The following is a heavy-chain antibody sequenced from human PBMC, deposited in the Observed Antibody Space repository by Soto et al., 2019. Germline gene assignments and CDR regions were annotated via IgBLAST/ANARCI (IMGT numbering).Heavy chain of an antibody. CDR2: ISYDGSNK. D-gene: IGHD3-10*01. CDR1: GFTFSSYG. V-gene: IGHV3-30*18. J-gene: IGHJ4*02. Sequence: GGSLGLSCAASGFTFSSYGMHWVRQAPGKGLEWVAVISYDGSNKYYADSVKGRFTISRDNSKNTLYLQMNSLRAEDTAVYYCAKDLTDLLLWFGELKNYWGQGTLVTVSS. CDR3: AKDLTDLLLWFGELKNY.